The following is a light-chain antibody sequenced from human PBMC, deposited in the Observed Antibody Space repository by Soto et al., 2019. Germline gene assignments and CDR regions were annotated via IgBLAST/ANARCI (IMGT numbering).Light chain of an antibody. V-gene: IGKV3-20*01. CDR2: GAS. Sequence: EIVFTHSPYTLSLSPGYRATLSCRPSQSIRTDLAWYQQKSGQAPRLLIYGASSRATGIPDRFSGSGSGTDFTLTISRLEPEDFAVYYCQQYGSSLPLTFGGGTKVDI. CDR1: QSIRTD. J-gene: IGKJ4*01. CDR3: QQYGSSLPLT.